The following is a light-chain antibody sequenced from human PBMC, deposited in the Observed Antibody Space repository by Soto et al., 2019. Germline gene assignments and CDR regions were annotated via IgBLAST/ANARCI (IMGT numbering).Light chain of an antibody. CDR1: RSVSNNY. CDR3: QQYGTSWWT. Sequence: EIVLTQSPGTLSLSPGERATLSCRASRSVSNNYLAWYQQKPGQAPRLLIYGASSRATGIPDRFRGSGSGTDFTLTISRLEPEDFAVYYCQQYGTSWWTFGQGTKVEIK. V-gene: IGKV3-20*01. J-gene: IGKJ1*01. CDR2: GAS.